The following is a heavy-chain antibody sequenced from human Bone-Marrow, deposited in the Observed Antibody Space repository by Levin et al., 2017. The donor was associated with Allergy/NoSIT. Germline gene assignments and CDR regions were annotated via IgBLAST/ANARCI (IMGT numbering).Heavy chain of an antibody. V-gene: IGHV4-31*02. D-gene: IGHD3-10*01. CDR3: ARESVYYGSGSWIDC. CDR2: IYYPGNT. J-gene: IGHJ4*02. CDR1: GESVSSSCFY. Sequence: PSETLSLTCTVSGESVSSSCFYWTWIRQYPGKGLEWIGHIYYPGNTSYNPSLKSRVSISEDRSKNQFSLKLDSVTAADTAVYYCARESVYYGSGSWIDCWGQGTLVTVSS.